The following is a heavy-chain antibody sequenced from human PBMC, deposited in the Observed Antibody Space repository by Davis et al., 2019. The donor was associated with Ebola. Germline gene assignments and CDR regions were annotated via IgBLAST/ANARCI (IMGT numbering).Heavy chain of an antibody. CDR2: TYYSSKWFV. CDR3: ARDPPYDQGYDY. V-gene: IGHV6-1*01. J-gene: IGHJ4*02. D-gene: IGHD3-22*01. Sequence: MPSETLSLTCAISGDSVSSNSAAWNWHRPSPSRGLEWLGRTYYSSKWFVDYAVSVKSRITINPDTSKNQFSLQLTSVTPEDTAVYYCARDPPYDQGYDYWGQGTLVTVSS. CDR1: GDSVSSNSAA.